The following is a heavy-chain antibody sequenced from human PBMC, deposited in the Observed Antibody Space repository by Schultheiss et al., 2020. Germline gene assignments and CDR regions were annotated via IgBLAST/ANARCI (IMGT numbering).Heavy chain of an antibody. Sequence: GGSLRLSCAASGFTFSSYGMHWVRHAPGKGLEWVAVISYDGSNKYYADSVKGRFTIAKDNSNNMLYLQMNSLRAEDTAVYYCARLGSSWTFDYWGQGALVTVSS. J-gene: IGHJ4*02. CDR3: ARLGSSWTFDY. V-gene: IGHV3-30*03. CDR1: GFTFSSYG. CDR2: ISYDGSNK. D-gene: IGHD6-13*01.